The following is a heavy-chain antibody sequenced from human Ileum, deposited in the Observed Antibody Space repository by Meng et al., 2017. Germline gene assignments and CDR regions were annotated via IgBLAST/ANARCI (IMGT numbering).Heavy chain of an antibody. CDR3: GHWDRFGYVNADY. V-gene: IGHV2-5*02. J-gene: IGHJ4*02. CDR2: IYWDDYT. D-gene: IGHD5-18*01. CDR1: CFSLNTVGVG. Sequence: IPSRVSRPTLVKHTTSLPLTCTFACFSLNTVGVGLGLIRKSPGKALEWLALIYWDDYTRYRPSLKSRLTITKDTPKNQVVLTMTNMDPVDTATYYCGHWDRFGYVNADYWGQGTLVTVSS.